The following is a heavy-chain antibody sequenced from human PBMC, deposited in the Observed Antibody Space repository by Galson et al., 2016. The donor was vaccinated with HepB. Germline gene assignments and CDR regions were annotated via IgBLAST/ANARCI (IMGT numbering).Heavy chain of an antibody. CDR3: ARGMARATNF. J-gene: IGHJ4*02. D-gene: IGHD1/OR15-1a*01. Sequence: SLRLSCAGFGFPFSDYYMGWIRQAPGKGPEWVAYISTSDDYSAYADSVKGRFTISRDNANNSVSLQMNSLGVDDTGIYYCARGMARATNFWGQGTPVIVSS. CDR2: ISTSDDYS. V-gene: IGHV3-11*06. CDR1: GFPFSDYY.